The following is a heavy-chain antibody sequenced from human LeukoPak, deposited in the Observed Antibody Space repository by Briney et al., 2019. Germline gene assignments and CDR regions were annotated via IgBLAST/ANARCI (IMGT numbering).Heavy chain of an antibody. J-gene: IGHJ4*02. CDR3: ARLIEQYGDYRTLDY. Sequence: SGPTLVKPTQTLTLTCTFSGFSLRTTGVGVGWIRQPPGKALEWLALIYWDDDKRHSPSLRSRLTITKDTSKNQVVLTLTYMDPVDTATYYCARLIEQYGDYRTLDYWGQGTPVTVSS. CDR1: GFSLRTTGVG. CDR2: IYWDDDK. V-gene: IGHV2-5*02. D-gene: IGHD4-17*01.